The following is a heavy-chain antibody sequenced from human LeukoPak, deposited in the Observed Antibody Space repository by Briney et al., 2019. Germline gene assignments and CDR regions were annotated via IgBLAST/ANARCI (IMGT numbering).Heavy chain of an antibody. D-gene: IGHD5-18*01. CDR1: GGSISSYY. V-gene: IGHV4-59*12. CDR2: IYYSGST. J-gene: IGHJ4*02. CDR3: ARARHGYIYGYRPNELGHFFDY. Sequence: SETLSLTCTVSGGSISSYYWSWIRQPPGKGLEWIGYIYYSGSTNYNPSLKSRVTISVDTSKNQFSLKLSSVTAADTAVYYCARARHGYIYGYRPNELGHFFDYWGQGTLVTVSS.